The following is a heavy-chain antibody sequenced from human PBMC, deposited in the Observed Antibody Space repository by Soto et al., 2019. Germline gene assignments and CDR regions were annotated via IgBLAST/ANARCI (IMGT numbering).Heavy chain of an antibody. D-gene: IGHD2-21*01. CDR3: ARDVFCGGAPACPDMDV. J-gene: IGHJ6*02. V-gene: IGHV1-18*04. Sequence: GASVKVSCKASGYTFRGYSITWVRQAPGQGLEWMRRISGYNGNTNYARTLRGRLTLTTDTTTSTAYMELRSLTSDDTAVYYCARDVFCGGAPACPDMDVWGQGTTVTVSS. CDR1: GYTFRGYS. CDR2: ISGYNGNT.